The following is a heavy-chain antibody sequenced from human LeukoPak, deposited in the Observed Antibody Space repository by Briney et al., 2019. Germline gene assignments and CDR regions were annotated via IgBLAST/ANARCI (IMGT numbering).Heavy chain of an antibody. CDR3: ARAHYYYYYYMDV. V-gene: IGHV4-59*01. Sequence: KPSETLSLTCAVYGGSFSGYYWSWIRQPPGKGLEWIGYIYYSGSTNYNPSLKSRVTISVDTSKNQFSLKLSSVTAADTAVYYCARAHYYYYYYMDVWGKGTTVTISS. J-gene: IGHJ6*03. CDR2: IYYSGST. CDR1: GGSFSGYY.